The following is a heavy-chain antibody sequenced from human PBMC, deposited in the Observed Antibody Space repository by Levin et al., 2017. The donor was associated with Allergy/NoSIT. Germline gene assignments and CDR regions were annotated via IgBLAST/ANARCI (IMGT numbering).Heavy chain of an antibody. CDR1: GYTFTSYG. J-gene: IGHJ4*02. Sequence: ASVKVSCKASGYTFTSYGISWVRQAPGQGLEWMGWISAYNGNTNYAQKLQGRVTMTTDTSTSTAYMELRSLRSDDTAVYYCARDPNPSVLRSYYDFWSGYYGVYFDYWGQGTLVTVSS. D-gene: IGHD3-3*01. V-gene: IGHV1-18*01. CDR2: ISAYNGNT. CDR3: ARDPNPSVLRSYYDFWSGYYGVYFDY.